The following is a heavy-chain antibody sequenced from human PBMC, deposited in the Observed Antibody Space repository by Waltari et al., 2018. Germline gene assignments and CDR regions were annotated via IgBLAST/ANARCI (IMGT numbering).Heavy chain of an antibody. CDR3: ASETHWYFDL. CDR1: SYSIRRGYY. J-gene: IGHJ2*01. V-gene: IGHV4-38-2*02. CDR2: FYHSDST. Sequence: QVQLQESGPGLVKPSETLSLTCTVSSYSIRRGYYWGWIRKPPGKGLEWIGSFYHSDSTYYNPSLKSRVTISVDTSKNQFSLKLRSVTAADTAVYYCASETHWYFDLWGRGTLVTVSS.